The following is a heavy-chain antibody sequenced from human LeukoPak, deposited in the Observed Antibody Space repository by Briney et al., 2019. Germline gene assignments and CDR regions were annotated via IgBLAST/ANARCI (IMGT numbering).Heavy chain of an antibody. D-gene: IGHD3-22*01. J-gene: IGHJ3*02. V-gene: IGHV4-4*07. Sequence: SETLSLTCTVSGGSISSYYWSWIRQPPGKGLEWIGRIFTSGIISGNTNYNPSLASRVTMSVDASKNQFSLKLTSVTAADTAIYYCARDRYYYDTSGYYSAFETWGQGTMVTVSS. CDR3: ARDRYYYDTSGYYSAFET. CDR1: GGSISSYY. CDR2: IFTSGIISGNT.